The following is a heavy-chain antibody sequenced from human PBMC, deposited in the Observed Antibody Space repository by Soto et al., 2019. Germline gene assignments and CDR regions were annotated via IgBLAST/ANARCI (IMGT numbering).Heavy chain of an antibody. CDR2: TYYSGST. V-gene: IGHV4-59*01. Sequence: SETLSLTCTVSGGSISSYYWSWIRQPPGKGLEWIGYTYYSGSTNYNPSLKSRVTISVDTSKNQFSLKLSSVTAADTAVYYCARGDSSGIFDYWGQGTLVTVSS. CDR1: GGSISSYY. J-gene: IGHJ4*02. CDR3: ARGDSSGIFDY.